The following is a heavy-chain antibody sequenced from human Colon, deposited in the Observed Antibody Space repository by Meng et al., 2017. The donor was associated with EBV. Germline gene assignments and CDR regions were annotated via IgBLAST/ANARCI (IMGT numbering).Heavy chain of an antibody. Sequence: LPLQESVPGLVQPSQSLSLTCAVSGDSISSGDYSWSWIRQPPGQGLEWIGYIYHGGTTYNTSLKSRVTISVDNSKNQFSLRLTSVTAADTAVYYCARGPYCGGDCYWFDPWGQGTLVTVSS. D-gene: IGHD2-21*02. J-gene: IGHJ5*02. CDR2: IYHGGTT. CDR3: ARGPYCGGDCYWFDP. V-gene: IGHV4-30-2*01. CDR1: GDSISSGDYS.